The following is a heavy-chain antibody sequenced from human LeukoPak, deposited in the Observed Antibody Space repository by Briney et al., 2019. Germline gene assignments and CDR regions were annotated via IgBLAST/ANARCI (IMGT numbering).Heavy chain of an antibody. J-gene: IGHJ4*02. CDR3: AAYDSSGYSFDY. CDR1: GFTFSSYW. D-gene: IGHD3-22*01. V-gene: IGHV3-74*01. Sequence: PGGSLRHSCAASGFTFSSYWMHWVRQAPGKGLVWVSRINSDGSSTTYADSVKGRFTMSRDNAKNTLYLQMNSLRAEDTAVYYCAAYDSSGYSFDYWGQGILVTVSS. CDR2: INSDGSST.